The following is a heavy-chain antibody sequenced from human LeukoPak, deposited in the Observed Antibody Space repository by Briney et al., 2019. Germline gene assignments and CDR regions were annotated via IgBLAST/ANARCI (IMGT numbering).Heavy chain of an antibody. Sequence: QPGRSLRLSCAASGFTFSSYGMHWVRQAPGKGLEWVAVISYDGSNKYFADSVKGRFTISRDNSKNTLYLQMNSLRAEDTAVYYCARDFLTGYFDYWGQGTLVTVSS. J-gene: IGHJ4*02. CDR1: GFTFSSYG. V-gene: IGHV3-30*03. CDR2: ISYDGSNK. CDR3: ARDFLTGYFDY. D-gene: IGHD3-9*01.